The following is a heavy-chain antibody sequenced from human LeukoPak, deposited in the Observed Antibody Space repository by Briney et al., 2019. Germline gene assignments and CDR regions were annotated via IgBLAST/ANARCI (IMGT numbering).Heavy chain of an antibody. Sequence: SETLSLTCTVSGGSISSSSYYWGWIRQPPGKGLEWIGYIYYSGSTNYNPSLKSRVTISVDTSKNQFSLKLSSVTAADTAVYYCARHYYYDSSGYPVLDYWGQGTLVTVSS. CDR2: IYYSGST. CDR3: ARHYYYDSSGYPVLDY. J-gene: IGHJ4*02. D-gene: IGHD3-22*01. V-gene: IGHV4-61*05. CDR1: GGSISSSSYY.